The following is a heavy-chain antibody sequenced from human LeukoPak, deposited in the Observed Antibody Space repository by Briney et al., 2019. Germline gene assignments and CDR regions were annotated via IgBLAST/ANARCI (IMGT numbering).Heavy chain of an antibody. V-gene: IGHV4-59*01. CDR3: ARLTVRGYYMDV. Sequence: SETLSLTCTVSGGSISSYYWSWIRQPPGKGLEWIGYIYYSGSTYYNPSLKGRVTISVDTSKNQFSLKLSSVTAADTAVYYCARLTVRGYYMDVWGKGTTVTVSS. CDR1: GGSISSYY. D-gene: IGHD4-17*01. J-gene: IGHJ6*03. CDR2: IYYSGST.